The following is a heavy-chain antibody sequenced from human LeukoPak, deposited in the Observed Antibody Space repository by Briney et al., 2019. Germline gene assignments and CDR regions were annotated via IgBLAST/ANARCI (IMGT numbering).Heavy chain of an antibody. D-gene: IGHD1-26*01. Sequence: ASVKVSCKASGYTFTSYDINWVRQATGQGLEWMGWMNPNSGNTGYAQKFQGRVTITRNTSINTAYMELTSLRSEDTAVYYCARARSGSYLKGGDYWGQGTLVTVSS. CDR2: MNPNSGNT. CDR3: ARARSGSYLKGGDY. V-gene: IGHV1-8*03. CDR1: GYTFTSYD. J-gene: IGHJ4*02.